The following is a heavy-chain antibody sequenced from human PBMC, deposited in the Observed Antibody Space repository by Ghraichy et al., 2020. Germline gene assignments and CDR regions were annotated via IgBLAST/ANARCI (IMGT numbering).Heavy chain of an antibody. Sequence: ASVKVSCKASGYTFTSYGISWVRHAPGQGLEWMGWISTYNGNTNYAQKFQGRVTMTTDTSTSTAYMELRSLRSDDTAVYYCARPPGRFWDYWGQGTLVTVSS. CDR1: GYTFTSYG. D-gene: IGHD2-15*01. CDR2: ISTYNGNT. V-gene: IGHV1-18*01. J-gene: IGHJ4*02. CDR3: ARPPGRFWDY.